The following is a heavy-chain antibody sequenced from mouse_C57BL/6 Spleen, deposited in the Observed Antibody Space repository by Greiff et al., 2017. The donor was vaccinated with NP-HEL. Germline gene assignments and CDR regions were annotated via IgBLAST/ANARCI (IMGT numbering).Heavy chain of an antibody. CDR2: IRNKANGYTT. J-gene: IGHJ3*01. CDR1: GFTFTDYY. D-gene: IGHD2-4*01. V-gene: IGHV7-3*01. Sequence: EVKVVESGGGLVQPGGSLSLSCAASGFTFTDYYMSWVRQPPGKALEWLGFIRNKANGYTTEYSASVKGRFTISRDNSQSILYLQMNALRAEDSATYYCARSPLYDYDAGAWFAYWGQGTLVTVSA. CDR3: ARSPLYDYDAGAWFAY.